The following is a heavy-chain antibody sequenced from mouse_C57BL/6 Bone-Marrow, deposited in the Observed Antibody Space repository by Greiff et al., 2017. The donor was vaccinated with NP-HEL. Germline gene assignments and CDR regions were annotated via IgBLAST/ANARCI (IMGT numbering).Heavy chain of an antibody. V-gene: IGHV5-16*01. J-gene: IGHJ4*01. D-gene: IGHD2-4*01. Sequence: EVMLVESEGGLVQPGSSMKLSCTTSGFTFSDYYMAWVRQVPEKGLDWVANINYDGSSTYYLDSLKSRFIISRDNAKNILYLQMSSLKSEDTATYYCAREGGLRRRTYAMDYWGQGPSVTVSS. CDR3: AREGGLRRRTYAMDY. CDR1: GFTFSDYY. CDR2: INYDGSST.